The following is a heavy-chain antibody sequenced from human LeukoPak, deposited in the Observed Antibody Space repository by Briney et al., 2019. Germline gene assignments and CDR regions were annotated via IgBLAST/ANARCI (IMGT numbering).Heavy chain of an antibody. J-gene: IGHJ4*02. V-gene: IGHV4-39*01. CDR3: ASRRGYSYASRWSSYYFDY. CDR2: IYYSGTT. Sequence: RPSETLSLTCTVSGDSISSGPYYCGWIRQPPGKGLERIGSIYYSGTTYYNSSLNRRATISVDTTKNQFSLKLSSVTPADAAVYYCASRRGYSYASRWSSYYFDYWGQGTLVTVSS. D-gene: IGHD5-18*01. CDR1: GDSISSGPYY.